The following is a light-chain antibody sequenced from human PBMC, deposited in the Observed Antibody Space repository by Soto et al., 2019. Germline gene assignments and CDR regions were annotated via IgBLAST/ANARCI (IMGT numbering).Light chain of an antibody. CDR1: QSISSW. J-gene: IGKJ1*01. Sequence: IQMTQSPSTLSASVGDRVTIPCRASQSISSWLAWYQQKPGKAPKLLIYDASSLESGVPSRFSGSGSGTEFTLTISSLQPDDFATYYCLQDYNYPRTFGQGTKVDIK. CDR3: LQDYNYPRT. CDR2: DAS. V-gene: IGKV1-5*01.